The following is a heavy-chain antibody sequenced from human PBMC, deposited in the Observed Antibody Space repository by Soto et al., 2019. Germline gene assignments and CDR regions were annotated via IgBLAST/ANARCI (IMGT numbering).Heavy chain of an antibody. CDR2: CSRSSGYI. Sequence: EVQLVESGGGLVKPGGSLRLSCAASGFNFSSYTMNWVRQAPGKGLEWVSSCSRSSGYIYYADSVKGRFTISRDNAKNSLFLQMNSLRAEDTAAYYCASGNSGDGMDVWGQGTTVTVSS. CDR1: GFNFSSYT. D-gene: IGHD1-7*01. CDR3: ASGNSGDGMDV. V-gene: IGHV3-21*06. J-gene: IGHJ6*02.